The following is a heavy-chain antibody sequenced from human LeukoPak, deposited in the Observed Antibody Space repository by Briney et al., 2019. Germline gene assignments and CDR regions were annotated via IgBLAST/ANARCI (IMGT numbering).Heavy chain of an antibody. J-gene: IGHJ4*02. CDR3: ARRKYYGDLDY. Sequence: PSETLSLTCAVSGYSISSGYYWGWIRQPPGKGLEWIGSIYHSGSTYYNPPLKSRVTISVDTSKNQFSLKLSSVTAADTAVYYCARRKYYGDLDYWGQGTLVTVSS. CDR2: IYHSGST. D-gene: IGHD4-17*01. CDR1: GYSISSGYY. V-gene: IGHV4-38-2*01.